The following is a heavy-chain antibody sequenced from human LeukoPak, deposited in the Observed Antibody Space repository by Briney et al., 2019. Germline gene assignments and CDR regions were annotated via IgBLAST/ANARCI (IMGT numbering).Heavy chain of an antibody. CDR2: IHHSGSI. J-gene: IGHJ3*02. CDR3: ARSRANSGSYPDAFDI. V-gene: IGHV4-30-2*06. CDR1: GDSISSGGYY. Sequence: NPSETLSLTCTVSGDSISSGGYYWNWVRQSPGKGLEWIGCIHHSGSIHYTPSLKSRVTISVDRSNNQFSLKLSSVTAADTAVYYCARSRANSGSYPDAFDIWGQGTMVTVSS. D-gene: IGHD1-26*01.